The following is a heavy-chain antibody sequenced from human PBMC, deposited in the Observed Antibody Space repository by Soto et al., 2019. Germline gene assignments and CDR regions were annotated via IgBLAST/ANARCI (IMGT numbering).Heavy chain of an antibody. D-gene: IGHD3-22*01. CDR1: GFNFNNYG. J-gene: IGHJ4*02. V-gene: IGHV3-33*01. CDR3: ARDLGIYYDSRYLDY. CDR2: IWYDGSDE. Sequence: QVQLVESGGGVVQPGRSLRLSCEASGFNFNNYGMHWVRQAPGKGLEWVAVIWYDGSDEYYADSVKGRFTISKDNSKNTVYLQMNSLRAEDTAVYYCARDLGIYYDSRYLDYWGQGTLVTVSS.